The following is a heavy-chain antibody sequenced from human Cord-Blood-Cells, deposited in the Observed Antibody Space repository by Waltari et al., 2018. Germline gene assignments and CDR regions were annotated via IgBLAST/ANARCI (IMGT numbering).Heavy chain of an antibody. CDR2: MSSRRSYI. CDR1: GLTFRSYS. CDR3: ARDLWFRGFDY. V-gene: IGHV3-21*01. D-gene: IGHD3-10*01. J-gene: IGHJ4*02. Sequence: VRLVESGGGPVKPGGYLRHSCAASGLTFRSYSMNWVGQAPGKGLEWVSSMSSRRSYIYYADSVKGRFTISRDNAKNSLYLQMNSLRAEDTAVYYCARDLWFRGFDYWGQGTLVTVSS.